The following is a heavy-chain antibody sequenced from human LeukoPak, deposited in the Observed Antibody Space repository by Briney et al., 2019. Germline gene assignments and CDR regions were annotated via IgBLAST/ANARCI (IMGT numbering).Heavy chain of an antibody. V-gene: IGHV4-31*03. CDR3: ARDSGLDGGYSGSYYRVYYLDY. CDR1: GGSISSGGYY. Sequence: PSQTLSLTCTVSGGSISSGGYYWSWIRQHPGKGLEWIGYIYYSGSTYYNPSLKSRVTISVDTSKNQFSLKLSSVTAADTAVYYCARDSGLDGGYSGSYYRVYYLDYWGQGTLVTVSS. D-gene: IGHD1-26*01. J-gene: IGHJ4*02. CDR2: IYYSGST.